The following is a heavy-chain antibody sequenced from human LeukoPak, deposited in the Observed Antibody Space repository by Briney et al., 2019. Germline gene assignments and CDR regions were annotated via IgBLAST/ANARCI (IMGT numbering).Heavy chain of an antibody. J-gene: IGHJ4*02. Sequence: SETLSLTCTVSGGSISSGGYSWSWIRQPPGKGLEWIGYIYHSGSTYYNPSLKSRVTISVDKSKNQFSLKLSSVTAADTAVYYCARRMTTIDPFDYWGQGTLVTVSS. D-gene: IGHD4-11*01. V-gene: IGHV4-30-2*01. CDR1: GGSISSGGYS. CDR3: ARRMTTIDPFDY. CDR2: IYHSGST.